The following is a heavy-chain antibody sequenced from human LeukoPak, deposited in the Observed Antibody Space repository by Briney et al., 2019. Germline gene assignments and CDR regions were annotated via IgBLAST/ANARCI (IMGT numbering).Heavy chain of an antibody. J-gene: IGHJ4*02. CDR3: ARDALNDYGGIPWYFDY. CDR1: GYTFTSYD. V-gene: IGHV1-8*03. D-gene: IGHD4-23*01. CDR2: MNPNSGNT. Sequence: ASVKVSCKASGYTFTSYDINWVRQATGQGLEWMGWMNPNSGNTGYAQKFQGRVTITRNTSISTAYMELSSLRSEDTAVYYCARDALNDYGGIPWYFDYWGQGTLVTVSS.